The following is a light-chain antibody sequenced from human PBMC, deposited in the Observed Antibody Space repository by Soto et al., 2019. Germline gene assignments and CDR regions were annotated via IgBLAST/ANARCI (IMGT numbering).Light chain of an antibody. CDR2: AAS. CDR1: QTVRTY. V-gene: IGKV1-9*01. Sequence: DIQLTQSPSFLSTSVGDRVTITCRASQTVRTYLAWYQQKPGRAPMLLIYAASTLQTGVPSRFSGSGSGTEFTLTIGSLQPEDFATYYCQHLNSYPITFGQGTRLEMK. CDR3: QHLNSYPIT. J-gene: IGKJ5*01.